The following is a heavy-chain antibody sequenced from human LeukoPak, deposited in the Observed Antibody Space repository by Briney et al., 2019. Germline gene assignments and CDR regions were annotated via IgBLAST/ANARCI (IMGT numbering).Heavy chain of an antibody. Sequence: GGSLRLSCSASGFTFTSHVMHWFRQAPGKGLQYVSGISMNVQTTYYAGSVKGRFTISRDNSKNTVYVQMNGLTPEDTALYYCVREGLERRTNFDYWGQGTLVSVSS. CDR3: VREGLERRTNFDY. D-gene: IGHD1-1*01. J-gene: IGHJ4*02. CDR2: ISMNVQTT. CDR1: GFTFTSHV. V-gene: IGHV3-64*05.